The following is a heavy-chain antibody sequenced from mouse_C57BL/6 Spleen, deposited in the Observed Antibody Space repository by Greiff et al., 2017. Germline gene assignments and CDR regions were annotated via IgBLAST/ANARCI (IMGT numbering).Heavy chain of an antibody. V-gene: IGHV5-4*03. J-gene: IGHJ2*01. CDR2: ISDGGSYT. CDR1: GFTFSSYA. Sequence: EVKLVESGGGLVKPGGSLKLSCAASGFTFSSYAMSWVRQTPEKRLEWVATISDGGSYTYYPDNVKGRFTISRDNAKNNLYLQMSHLKSEDTAMYYCARGDDGFDYWGQGTTLPVSS. D-gene: IGHD2-3*01. CDR3: ARGDDGFDY.